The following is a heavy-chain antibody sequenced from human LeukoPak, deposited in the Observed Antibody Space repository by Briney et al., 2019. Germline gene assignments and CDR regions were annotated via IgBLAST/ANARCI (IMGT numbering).Heavy chain of an antibody. Sequence: GGSLRLSCAPSGFTFSYYWMGRVRQAPGKGLEGVANIKQDGSEKYYVDSLRGRFTISRDNTKNSLSLQMNSMRAEDTAVYYCARWLGRDDIWGQGTMVTVSS. CDR2: IKQDGSEK. V-gene: IGHV3-7*02. D-gene: IGHD6-19*01. J-gene: IGHJ3*02. CDR3: ARWLGRDDI. CDR1: GFTFSYYW.